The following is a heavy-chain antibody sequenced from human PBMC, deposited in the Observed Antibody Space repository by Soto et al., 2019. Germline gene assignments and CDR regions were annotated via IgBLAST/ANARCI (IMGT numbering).Heavy chain of an antibody. Sequence: EVQLVESGGGLVKPGGSLRLSCSASGFSFSNYCMDWVRQAPGKGLEWVSYISSTSSYMYYADSVKGRFTISSDNARNPLFLEKTSLRADDTAMYYCAREPDHCYEKLDYWGQGALFTVSS. CDR3: AREPDHCYEKLDY. D-gene: IGHD3-3*01. CDR1: GFSFSNYC. J-gene: IGHJ4*02. CDR2: ISSTSSYM. V-gene: IGHV3-21*01.